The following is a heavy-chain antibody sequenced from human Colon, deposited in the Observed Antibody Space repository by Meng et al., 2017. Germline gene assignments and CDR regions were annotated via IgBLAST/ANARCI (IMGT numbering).Heavy chain of an antibody. D-gene: IGHD6-19*01. CDR2: IDYSGTT. V-gene: IGHV4-59*01. CDR3: ARQGSSGWYTYWFDP. J-gene: IGHJ5*02. Sequence: QVQLQASGPGLVKPSETLSLTCAVSGGSISSYYWSWIRQSPAKGLEWIAYIDYSGTTKYNPSLKSRVTISVDVSKNQFSLNMESVTAADTAVYYCARQGSSGWYTYWFDPWGQGTLVTVSS. CDR1: GGSISSYY.